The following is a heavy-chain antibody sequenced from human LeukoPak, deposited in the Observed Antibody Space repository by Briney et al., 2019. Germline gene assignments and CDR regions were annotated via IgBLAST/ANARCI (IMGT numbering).Heavy chain of an antibody. CDR1: GFTFDDSG. J-gene: IGHJ4*02. Sequence: GGSLRLSCAASGFTFDDSGMSWVRQAPGKGLEWVSGINWKGDTTAYTDSVKGRFTISRDNAKNSLYLQMNSLRAEDTAVYYCARDLSDYGATRFDYWGQGTLVTVSS. CDR3: ARDLSDYGATRFDY. D-gene: IGHD4/OR15-4a*01. V-gene: IGHV3-20*04. CDR2: INWKGDTT.